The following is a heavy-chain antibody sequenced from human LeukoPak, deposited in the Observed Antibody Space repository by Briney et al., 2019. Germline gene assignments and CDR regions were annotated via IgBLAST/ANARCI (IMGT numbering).Heavy chain of an antibody. CDR3: ARKNGLDY. Sequence: PGGSLRLSCAASGFTFSSYWMHWVRQAPGKGLVWVSRISTDGSSTSYADSVKGRFTISRHNPKNSLYLQMNSLRAEDTAVYYCARKNGLDYWGQGTLVTVSS. J-gene: IGHJ4*02. V-gene: IGHV3-74*01. CDR1: GFTFSSYW. CDR2: ISTDGSST.